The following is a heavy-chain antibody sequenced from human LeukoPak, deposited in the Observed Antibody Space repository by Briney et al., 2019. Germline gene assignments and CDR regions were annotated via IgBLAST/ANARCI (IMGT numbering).Heavy chain of an antibody. CDR3: ARDSRQFLKWIYSFDF. D-gene: IGHD3-3*01. Sequence: GGSLRLSCAASGFTFSSYAMHWVRQAPGKGLEWVAVISYDGSNKYYADSVKGRFTISRDNSKNTLYLQMNSLRAEDTAVYYCARDSRQFLKWIYSFDFWGQGTPVTVSS. CDR1: GFTFSSYA. V-gene: IGHV3-30-3*01. CDR2: ISYDGSNK. J-gene: IGHJ4*02.